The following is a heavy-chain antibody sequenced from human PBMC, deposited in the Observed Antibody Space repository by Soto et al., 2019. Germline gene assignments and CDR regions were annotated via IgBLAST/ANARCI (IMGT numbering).Heavy chain of an antibody. Sequence: SETLSLTCTVSGGSISSSSYYWGWIRQPPGKGLEWIGSIYYSGSTYYNPSLKSRVTISVDTSQNQFSLKLSSVTAADTAVYYCARHIRPVPGYSSGWYSPNWFDPWGQGTLVTVSS. CDR3: ARHIRPVPGYSSGWYSPNWFDP. D-gene: IGHD6-19*01. J-gene: IGHJ5*02. V-gene: IGHV4-39*01. CDR1: GGSISSSSYY. CDR2: IYYSGST.